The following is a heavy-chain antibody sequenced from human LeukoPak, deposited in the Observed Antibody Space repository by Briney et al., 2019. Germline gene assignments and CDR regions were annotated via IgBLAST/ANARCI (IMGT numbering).Heavy chain of an antibody. Sequence: PSQTLSLTCTVSGGSISSGGYYWRWIRQHPGKGLEWIGYIYYSGSTYYNPSLKSRVTISVDTSKNQFSLKLSSVTAADTAVYYCARGDYPLSYFDYWGQRTLVTVSS. CDR1: GGSISSGGYY. CDR3: ARGDYPLSYFDY. D-gene: IGHD3-16*01. CDR2: IYYSGST. J-gene: IGHJ4*02. V-gene: IGHV4-31*03.